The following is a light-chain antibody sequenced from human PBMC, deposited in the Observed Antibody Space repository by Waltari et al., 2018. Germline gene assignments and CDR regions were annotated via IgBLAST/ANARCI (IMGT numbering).Light chain of an antibody. CDR3: QSYDTSLSVV. CDR2: GTS. CDR1: GSNIGAGYA. J-gene: IGLJ2*01. Sequence: QSVLTQPPSVSRAPGQRVTISCTGSGSNIGAGYAVPWYQQLPGKAPKLLIYGTSTRPLGVPDRYFGSQSGTSASLAITGLQAEDEADYYCQSYDTSLSVVFGGGIKLTVL. V-gene: IGLV1-40*01.